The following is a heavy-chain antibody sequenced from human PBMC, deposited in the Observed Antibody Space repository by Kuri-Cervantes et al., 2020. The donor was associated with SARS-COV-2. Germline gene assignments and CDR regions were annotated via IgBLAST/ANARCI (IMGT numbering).Heavy chain of an antibody. D-gene: IGHD2/OR15-2a*01. CDR1: GGSFSGYY. Sequence: GSLRLSCAVYGGSFSGYYWSWIRQPPGKGLEWIGEINHSGSTNYNPSLKSRVTISVDTSKNQFSLKLSSVTAADTAVYYCARVNIELVLPTPQVYFYMDVWGKGTTVTVSS. CDR3: ARVNIELVLPTPQVYFYMDV. V-gene: IGHV4-34*01. J-gene: IGHJ6*03. CDR2: INHSGST.